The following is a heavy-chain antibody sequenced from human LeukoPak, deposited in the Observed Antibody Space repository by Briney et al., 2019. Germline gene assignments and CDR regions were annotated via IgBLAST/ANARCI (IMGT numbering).Heavy chain of an antibody. V-gene: IGHV3-30*02. CDR1: GFTFSSYG. Sequence: GGSLRLSCAASGFTFSSYGFHWVRQAPGKGLEWVAFIRYEGNEKYYADSVKGRFTISRDNAKNSLYLQMNSLRAEDTAVYYCARRAGAYSHPYDYWGQGTLVTVSS. D-gene: IGHD4/OR15-4a*01. CDR2: IRYEGNEK. J-gene: IGHJ4*02. CDR3: ARRAGAYSHPYDY.